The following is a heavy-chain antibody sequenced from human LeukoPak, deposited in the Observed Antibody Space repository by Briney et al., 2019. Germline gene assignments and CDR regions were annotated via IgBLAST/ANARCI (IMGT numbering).Heavy chain of an antibody. J-gene: IGHJ4*01. V-gene: IGHV1-46*01. CDR1: GYTFSIYN. CDR3: GREGVAGTGLDY. Sequence: GASVKVSCKASGYTFSIYNMHWVRQAPGQGLEWMGIINPSGGTSYAQKLQGRITMTRDTSTSTLYMELSRLKSEDTAVYYCGREGVAGTGLDYWGQGTLVTVSS. CDR2: INPSGGT. D-gene: IGHD6-13*01.